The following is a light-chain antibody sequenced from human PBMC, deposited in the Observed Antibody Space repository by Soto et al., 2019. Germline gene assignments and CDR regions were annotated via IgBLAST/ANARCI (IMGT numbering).Light chain of an antibody. CDR2: EAS. J-gene: IGKJ4*01. CDR1: QGIRSY. V-gene: IGKV1-9*01. CDR3: QQTRSYPST. Sequence: IQVTQSPSSLSASVGERVTVTCPARQGIRSYLACYQQQPGKAPNLLIYEASILQRGVPSRFSGSNSGTDFTLTISSLQAEDFATYYCQQTRSYPSTFGGGTKVDI.